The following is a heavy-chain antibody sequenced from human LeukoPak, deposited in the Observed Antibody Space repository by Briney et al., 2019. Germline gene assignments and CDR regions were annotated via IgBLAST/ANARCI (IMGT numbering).Heavy chain of an antibody. J-gene: IGHJ4*02. CDR3: ARARRSGSGYCFGIDY. D-gene: IGHD3-22*01. CDR1: GFTFSSYG. CDR2: ISYDGSNK. Sequence: PGGSLRLSCAASGFTFSSYGMHWVRQAPGKGLEWVAVISYDGSNKYYADSVKGRFTISRDNSKNTLYLQMNSLRAEDTAVYYCARARRSGSGYCFGIDYWGQGTLVTVSS. V-gene: IGHV3-30*19.